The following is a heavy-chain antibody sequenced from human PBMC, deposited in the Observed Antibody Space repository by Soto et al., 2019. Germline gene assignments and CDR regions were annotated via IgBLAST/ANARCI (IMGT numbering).Heavy chain of an antibody. CDR1: GCTFSSYA. V-gene: IGHV1-69*13. J-gene: IGHJ6*02. CDR2: IIPIFGTA. Sequence: SVKVSCKASGCTFSSYASSWVRQAPGQGLEWMGGIIPIFGTANYAQKFQGRVTITADESTSTAYMELSSLRSEDTAVYYCARLGADTAMDFYYYYGMDVWGQGTTVTVSS. CDR3: ARLGADTAMDFYYYYGMDV. D-gene: IGHD5-18*01.